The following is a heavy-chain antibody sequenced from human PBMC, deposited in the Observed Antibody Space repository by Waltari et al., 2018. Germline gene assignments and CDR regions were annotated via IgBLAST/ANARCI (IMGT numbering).Heavy chain of an antibody. CDR1: GGSISSSSCY. CDR3: ARQGSIVVVPAAQLDY. Sequence: QLQLQESGPGLVKPSETLSLTCPVPGGSISSSSCYWGWIRQPPGKGLEWIGSIYYSGSTYYNPSLKSRVTISVDTSKNQFSLKLSSVTAADTAVYYCARQGSIVVVPAAQLDYWGQGILVTVSS. V-gene: IGHV4-39*01. CDR2: IYYSGST. D-gene: IGHD2-2*01. J-gene: IGHJ4*02.